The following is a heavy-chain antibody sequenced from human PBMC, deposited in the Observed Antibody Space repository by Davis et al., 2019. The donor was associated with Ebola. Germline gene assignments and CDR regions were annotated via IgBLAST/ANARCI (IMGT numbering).Heavy chain of an antibody. CDR1: GGSINTYY. CDR2: IYYSGST. J-gene: IGHJ4*02. Sequence: MPSETLSLTCTVSGGSINTYYWSWIRQPPGKGLEWIGYIYYSGSTNYNPSLKSRVTISVDTSKNQFSLKLSSVTAADTAVYYCARSSNGALFDYWGQGTLVTVPS. V-gene: IGHV4-59*01. CDR3: ARSSNGALFDY. D-gene: IGHD1-26*01.